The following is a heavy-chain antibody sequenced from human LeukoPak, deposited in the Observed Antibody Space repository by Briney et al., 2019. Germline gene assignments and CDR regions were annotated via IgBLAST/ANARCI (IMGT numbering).Heavy chain of an antibody. V-gene: IGHV3-9*01. CDR3: AKDTYYYDSSGSDGGFDY. CDR2: ISWNSGSI. CDR1: GFTFDDYA. D-gene: IGHD3-22*01. J-gene: IGHJ4*02. Sequence: GGSLRLSCAASGFTFDDYAMHWVRQAPGKGLEWVSGISWNSGSIGYADSVKGRFTISRDNAKNSLYLQMNGLRAEDTALYYCAKDTYYYDSSGSDGGFDYWGQGTLVTVSS.